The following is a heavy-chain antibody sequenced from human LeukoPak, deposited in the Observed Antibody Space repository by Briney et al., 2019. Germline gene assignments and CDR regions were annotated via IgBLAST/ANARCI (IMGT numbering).Heavy chain of an antibody. CDR1: GYTFSVYY. Sequence: GASVTVSCTASGYTFSVYYLHWVRQAPGQGLEWMGWINPNSGGTNYAQNFQGRVTMTRYTSISTAYMELSRLISDDTAVYYCARGSAEKDYDSSGFDYWGQGNLVTVSS. CDR2: INPNSGGT. CDR3: ARGSAEKDYDSSGFDY. J-gene: IGHJ4*02. V-gene: IGHV1-2*02. D-gene: IGHD3-22*01.